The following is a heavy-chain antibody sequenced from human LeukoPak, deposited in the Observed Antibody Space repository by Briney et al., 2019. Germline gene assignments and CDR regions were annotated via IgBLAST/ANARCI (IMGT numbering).Heavy chain of an antibody. CDR2: MNPNSGNT. D-gene: IGHD1-1*01. CDR3: ATYNWNGAAGNFDY. J-gene: IGHJ4*02. Sequence: GASVKVSCKASGYTFTSYDINWVRQATGQGLERMGWMNPNSGNTGYAQKFQGRVTMTRNTSISTAYMELSSLRSEDTAVYYCATYNWNGAAGNFDYWGQGTLVTVSS. V-gene: IGHV1-8*01. CDR1: GYTFTSYD.